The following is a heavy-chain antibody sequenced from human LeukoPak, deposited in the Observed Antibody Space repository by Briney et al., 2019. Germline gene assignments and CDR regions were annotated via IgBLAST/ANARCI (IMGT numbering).Heavy chain of an antibody. V-gene: IGHV3-30*04. CDR2: ISYDGSNK. D-gene: IGHD4-23*01. CDR3: VRGGWELDY. Sequence: GGSLRLSCAASGFTFSSYAMHWVRQAPGKGLEWVAVISYDGSNKYYADSVKGRFTISRDNSKNTLYLQMNSLRDEDTAIYYCVRGGWELDYWGQGTLVIVSS. J-gene: IGHJ4*02. CDR1: GFTFSSYA.